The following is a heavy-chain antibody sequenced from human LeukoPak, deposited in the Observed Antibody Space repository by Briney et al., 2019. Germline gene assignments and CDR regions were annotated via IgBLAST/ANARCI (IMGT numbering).Heavy chain of an antibody. CDR1: GGSFSGYY. D-gene: IGHD6-13*01. CDR3: ARSSPYSSSWYNWFDP. V-gene: IGHV4-34*01. CDR2: INHSGST. J-gene: IGHJ5*02. Sequence: SETLSLTCAVYGGSFSGYYWSWIRQPPGKGLEWIGEINHSGSTNYSPSLKSRVTISVDTSKNQFSLKLSSVTAADTAVYYCARSSPYSSSWYNWFDPWGQGTLVTVSS.